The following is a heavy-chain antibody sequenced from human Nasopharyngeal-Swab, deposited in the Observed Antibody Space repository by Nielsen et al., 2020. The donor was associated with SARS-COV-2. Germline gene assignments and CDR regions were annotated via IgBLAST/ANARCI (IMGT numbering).Heavy chain of an antibody. V-gene: IGHV3-53*01. J-gene: IGHJ6*03. CDR1: GFTVGSNY. Sequence: GESLKISCAASGFTVGSNYMSWVRQAPGKGLEWVSVIYSGGSTYYADSVKGRFTISRDNSKNTLYLQMNSLRAEDTAVYYCARNPHRNYYYMDVWGKGTTVTVSS. CDR2: IYSGGST. CDR3: ARNPHRNYYYMDV.